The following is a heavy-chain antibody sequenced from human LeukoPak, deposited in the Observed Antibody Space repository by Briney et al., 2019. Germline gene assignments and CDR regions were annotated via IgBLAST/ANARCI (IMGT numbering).Heavy chain of an antibody. Sequence: PSETLSLTCTVSGGSISSGGYYWSWIRQHPGKGLEWIGYIYYSGSTYYNPSLKSRVTISVDTSKNQFSLKLSSVTAADTAVYYCARVYYGSGSYYFDYWGQGTLVTVSS. D-gene: IGHD3-10*01. CDR2: IYYSGST. V-gene: IGHV4-31*03. J-gene: IGHJ4*02. CDR3: ARVYYGSGSYYFDY. CDR1: GGSISSGGYY.